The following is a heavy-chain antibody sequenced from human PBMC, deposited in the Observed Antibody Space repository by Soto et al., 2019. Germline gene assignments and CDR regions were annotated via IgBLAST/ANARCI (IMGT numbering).Heavy chain of an antibody. CDR1: GGSISSGGYS. CDR2: IYHSGST. V-gene: IGHV4-30-2*01. CDR3: AAGGGLPRYY. D-gene: IGHD5-12*01. Sequence: QLQLQESGSGLVKPSQTLSLTCAVSGGSISSGGYSWSWIRQPPGKGLEWIGYIYHSGSTYYNPCLKSRATRPVDRSKDQCSLQMSSVTAADTAVYDCAAGGGLPRYYWGQGTLVTVSS. J-gene: IGHJ4*02.